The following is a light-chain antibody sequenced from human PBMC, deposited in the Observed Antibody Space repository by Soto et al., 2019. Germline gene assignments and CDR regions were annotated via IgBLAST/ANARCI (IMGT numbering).Light chain of an antibody. CDR2: EVV. V-gene: IGLV2-8*01. CDR3: KSYAGSNTYV. Sequence: QSALTQPPSASGSPGQSVTISCTGTKNDIGVYDFVSWYQHHPGKAPRLIIYEVVQRPSGVPDRFSGSKSGNTASLTVSGLQAADEGDYFCKSYAGSNTYVLGSGTKLTVL. J-gene: IGLJ1*01. CDR1: KNDIGVYDF.